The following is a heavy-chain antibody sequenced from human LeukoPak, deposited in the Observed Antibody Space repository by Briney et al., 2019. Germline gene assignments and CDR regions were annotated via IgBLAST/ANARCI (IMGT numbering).Heavy chain of an antibody. CDR2: IYYSGST. V-gene: IGHV4-39*01. D-gene: IGHD3-10*01. CDR1: GGTISSSSYF. Sequence: SETLSLTCTVSGGTISSSSYFWGWIRQPPGKGLEWIGSIYYSGSTYYNPSLKSRVTISVDTSKNQFSLKLSSVTAADTAVYYCARRGERRLLWFGELPDYWGQGTLVTVSS. J-gene: IGHJ4*02. CDR3: ARRGERRLLWFGELPDY.